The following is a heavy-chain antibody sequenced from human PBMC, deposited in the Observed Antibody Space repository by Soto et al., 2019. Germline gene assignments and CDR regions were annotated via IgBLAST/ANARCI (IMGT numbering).Heavy chain of an antibody. V-gene: IGHV1-2*02. J-gene: IGHJ4*02. Sequence: ASVKVSCKASGYTFTGYYMHWVRQAPGQGLEWMGWINPNSGGTNYAQKFQGRVTMTRDTSISTAYMELSRLRSDDTAVYCCAYDFWSGYYFDYWGQGTLVTVSS. CDR2: INPNSGGT. CDR3: AYDFWSGYYFDY. D-gene: IGHD3-3*01. CDR1: GYTFTGYY.